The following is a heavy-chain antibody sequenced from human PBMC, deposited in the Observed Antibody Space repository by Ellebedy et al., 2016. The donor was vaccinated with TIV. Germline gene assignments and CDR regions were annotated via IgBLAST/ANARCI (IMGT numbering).Heavy chain of an antibody. V-gene: IGHV3-33*01. CDR1: GFTFSSYG. J-gene: IGHJ6*02. D-gene: IGHD1-26*01. Sequence: GESLKISCAASGFTFSSYGMHWVRQAPGKGLEWVAVIWYDGSNKYYADSVKGRFTISRDNSKNTLYLQMNSRRAEDTAVYYCASLVGAGDQGPYYYGMDVWGQGTTVTVSS. CDR3: ASLVGAGDQGPYYYGMDV. CDR2: IWYDGSNK.